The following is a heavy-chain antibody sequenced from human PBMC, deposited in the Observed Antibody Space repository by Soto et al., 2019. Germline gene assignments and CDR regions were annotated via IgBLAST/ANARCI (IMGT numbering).Heavy chain of an antibody. Sequence: QITLKESGPTLVKPTQTLTLTCTFSGFSLSTSGVGVGWIRQPPGKALEGLALIYWDDDKRYSPALKSRLTIPKDTSKNQVVLTMTNMDPVDTATYYCAHSLIPNWGSRGAFDYWGQGTLVTVSS. J-gene: IGHJ4*02. CDR3: AHSLIPNWGSRGAFDY. CDR1: GFSLSTSGVG. CDR2: IYWDDDK. D-gene: IGHD7-27*01. V-gene: IGHV2-5*02.